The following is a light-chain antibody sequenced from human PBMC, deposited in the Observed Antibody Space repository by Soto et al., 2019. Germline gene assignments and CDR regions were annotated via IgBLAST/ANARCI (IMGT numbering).Light chain of an antibody. Sequence: EVVMTQSPATLSVSLGERATLSCSASQSISGNLAWLQQKPGQAPRLLIYGASTRATGIPARFSGSGSGTEFTLTIDSLQSEDFGIYYCQQYDSWPPWTFGQGTKVEIK. V-gene: IGKV3-15*01. CDR1: QSISGN. CDR2: GAS. J-gene: IGKJ1*01. CDR3: QQYDSWPPWT.